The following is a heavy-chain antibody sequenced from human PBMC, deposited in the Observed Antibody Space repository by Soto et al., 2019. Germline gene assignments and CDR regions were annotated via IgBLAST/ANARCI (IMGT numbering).Heavy chain of an antibody. CDR1: GFTFSSYA. Sequence: GGSRLSCAASGFTFSSYAMSWVRQAPGKGLEWVSAISGSGGSTYYADSVKGRFTISRDNSKNTLYLQMNSLRAEDTAVYYCAKDLEPCSSTSCYVYWGQGTLVTVSS. V-gene: IGHV3-23*01. CDR2: ISGSGGST. J-gene: IGHJ4*02. CDR3: AKDLEPCSSTSCYVY. D-gene: IGHD2-2*01.